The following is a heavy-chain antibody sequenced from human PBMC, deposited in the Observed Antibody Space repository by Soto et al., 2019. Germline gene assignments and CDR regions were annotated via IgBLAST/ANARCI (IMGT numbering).Heavy chain of an antibody. J-gene: IGHJ4*02. CDR2: ISAYNGNT. D-gene: IGHD3-22*01. CDR1: GYTFTSYG. CDR3: ASLYDSSGYHDY. Sequence: EASVKVSCKASGYTFTSYGISWVRQAPGQGLEWMGWISAYNGNTNYAQKLQGRVTMPTDTSTSTAYMELRSLRSDDTAVYYCASLYDSSGYHDYWGQGTLVTVSS. V-gene: IGHV1-18*04.